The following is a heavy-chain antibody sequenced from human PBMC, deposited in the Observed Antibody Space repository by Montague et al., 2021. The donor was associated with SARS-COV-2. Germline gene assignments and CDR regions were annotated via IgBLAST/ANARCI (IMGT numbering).Heavy chain of an antibody. Sequence: SETLSLTCAVSGGSISSSNWWNWVRQSPGKGLEWIGEISHSGRTNYNPPLKSRVTISVDNSKNQFSLNLTSLTAADTALYYCARHPQQLVLRYWYFDLWGRGTLVTVSS. CDR1: GGSISSSNW. D-gene: IGHD6-13*01. CDR2: ISHSGRT. CDR3: ARHPQQLVLRYWYFDL. V-gene: IGHV4-4*02. J-gene: IGHJ2*01.